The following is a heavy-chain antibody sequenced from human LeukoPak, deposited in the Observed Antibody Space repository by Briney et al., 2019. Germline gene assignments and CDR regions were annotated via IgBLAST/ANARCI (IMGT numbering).Heavy chain of an antibody. V-gene: IGHV1-69*01. CDR3: ARVRYCSGGSCGKIRSEWVY. Sequence: SVKVSCKASGGTFSSYAISWVRQAPGQGLEWMGGIIPIFGTANYAQKFQGRVTITADESTSTAYMELSRLRSDDTAVYYCARVRYCSGGSCGKIRSEWVYWGQGTLVTVSS. D-gene: IGHD2-15*01. CDR2: IIPIFGTA. CDR1: GGTFSSYA. J-gene: IGHJ4*02.